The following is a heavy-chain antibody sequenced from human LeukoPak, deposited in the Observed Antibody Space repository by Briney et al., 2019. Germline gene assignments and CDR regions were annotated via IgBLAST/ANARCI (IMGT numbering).Heavy chain of an antibody. CDR2: IYYSGST. Sequence: SETLSLTCTVSGGSISSYYWGWIRQPPGEGLEWIGSIYYSGSTYYNPSLKSRVTISVDTSKNQFSLKLSSVTAADTAVYYCVLDTDNAFDIWGQGTMVTVSS. CDR3: VLDTDNAFDI. CDR1: GGSISSYY. D-gene: IGHD5-18*01. J-gene: IGHJ3*02. V-gene: IGHV4-39*01.